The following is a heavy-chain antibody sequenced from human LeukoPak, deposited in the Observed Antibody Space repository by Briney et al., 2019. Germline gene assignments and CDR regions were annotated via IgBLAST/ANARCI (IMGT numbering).Heavy chain of an antibody. V-gene: IGHV3-74*01. J-gene: IGHJ4*02. D-gene: IGHD3-10*01. CDR2: INSDGSST. CDR1: GFTFSSYW. CDR3: ARSMVRGVIDY. Sequence: PGGSLRLSCAASGFTFSSYWMHWVRQAPGKGLVWVSRINSDGSSTSYADSVKGRFTIPRDNAKNTLYLQMNSLRAEDTAVYYCARSMVRGVIDYWGQGTLVTVSS.